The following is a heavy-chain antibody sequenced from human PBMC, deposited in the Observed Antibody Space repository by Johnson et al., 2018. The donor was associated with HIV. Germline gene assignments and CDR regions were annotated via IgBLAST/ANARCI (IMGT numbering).Heavy chain of an antibody. CDR1: GFTFDDYG. CDR3: ARDQPYYYDSSGYYISAFDI. Sequence: MQLVESGGGVVQPGGSLRLSCVASGFTFDDYGMSWVRQGPGKGLEWVSVIYADGGTYYPDSVKGRFTISRDNSKNTLYLQMNSLRVEDTAVYYCARDQPYYYDSSGYYISAFDIWGQGTMVTVSS. D-gene: IGHD3-22*01. J-gene: IGHJ3*02. CDR2: IYADGGT. V-gene: IGHV3-66*01.